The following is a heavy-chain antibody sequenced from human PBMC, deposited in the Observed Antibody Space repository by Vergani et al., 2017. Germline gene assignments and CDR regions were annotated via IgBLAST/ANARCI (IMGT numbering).Heavy chain of an antibody. D-gene: IGHD3-3*01. J-gene: IGHJ4*02. CDR3: ARFPFHDFWSGYTAGGFH. Sequence: QVQLQESGPGLVKPSQTLSLTCSVSGESISGGYFWTWIRQPPGKGLEALAYIYYGCRTYYNPSLMCRLYISMDTSKNQFSITLHSVTVADTAIYFCARFPFHDFWSGYTAGGFHWGQGALVTVSP. CDR1: GESISGGYF. CDR2: IYYGCRT. V-gene: IGHV4-31*03.